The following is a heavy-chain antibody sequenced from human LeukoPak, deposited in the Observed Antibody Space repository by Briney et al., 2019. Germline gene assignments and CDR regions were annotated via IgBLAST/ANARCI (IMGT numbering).Heavy chain of an antibody. CDR2: ISAYNGNT. V-gene: IGHV1-18*01. CDR1: GYTFTSYG. CDR3: ARGRGYSGYGDYYYMDV. D-gene: IGHD5-12*01. Sequence: ASVKVSCKASGYTFTSYGISWVRQAPGQGLEWMGWISAYNGNTNYAQKLQGRVTMTTDTSTSTAYMELSSLRSEDTAVYYCARGRGYSGYGDYYYMDVWGKGTTVTISS. J-gene: IGHJ6*03.